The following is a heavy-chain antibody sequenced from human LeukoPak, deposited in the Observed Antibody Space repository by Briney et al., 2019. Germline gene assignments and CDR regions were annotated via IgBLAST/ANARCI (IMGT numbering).Heavy chain of an antibody. CDR1: GYTFTSYG. J-gene: IGHJ3*02. V-gene: IGHV1-18*01. Sequence: GASVKVSCKASGYTFTSYGISWVRQAPGQGLEWMGWISAYNGNTNYAQKLQGRVTMTTDTSTSTANMELRSLRSDDTAVYYCARDQGYVLRYFDWLGLGAFDIWGQGTMVTVSS. CDR2: ISAYNGNT. D-gene: IGHD3-9*01. CDR3: ARDQGYVLRYFDWLGLGAFDI.